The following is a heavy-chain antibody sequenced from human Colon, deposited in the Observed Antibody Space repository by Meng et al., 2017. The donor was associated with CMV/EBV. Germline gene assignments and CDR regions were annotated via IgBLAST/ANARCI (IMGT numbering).Heavy chain of an antibody. J-gene: IGHJ2*01. CDR2: ISSDGSNK. CDR3: ARDCDPTGRHWYFDL. CDR1: GFTSGNYG. D-gene: IGHD2-8*02. Sequence: SGFTSGNYGIHWVRQAPDEGLELVAAISSDGSNKYYADYVKRRFTISRDISESTLYLQLNSLRAEDMAVYYCARDCDPTGRHWYFDLWGRGTLVTVSS. V-gene: IGHV3-30*12.